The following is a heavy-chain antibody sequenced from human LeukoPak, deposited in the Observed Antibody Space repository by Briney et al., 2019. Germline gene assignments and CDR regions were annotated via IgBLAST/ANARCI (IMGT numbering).Heavy chain of an antibody. V-gene: IGHV4-59*01. Sequence: PSETLSLTCTVSGGSISSYYWSWIRQPPGKGLGWIGYIYYSGTTYYNPSLKSRVTISVDTSKNQFSLKLSSVTPADTAVYYCARHCGGDCYYAFDIWGQGTMVTVSS. CDR2: IYYSGTT. J-gene: IGHJ3*02. CDR3: ARHCGGDCYYAFDI. D-gene: IGHD2-21*02. CDR1: GGSISSYY.